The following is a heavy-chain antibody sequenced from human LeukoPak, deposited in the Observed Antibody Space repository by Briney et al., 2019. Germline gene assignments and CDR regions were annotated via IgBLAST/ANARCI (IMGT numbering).Heavy chain of an antibody. D-gene: IGHD5-18*01. CDR2: ISGSGGST. Sequence: GGSLRLSCAASGFTITSYAMSWVRQAPGKGLEWVSVISGSGGSTYYADSVQGRFTISRDNPKKTLYLQMNSLRAEDTAVYYCAKGGAAMVNYYFDYWGQGTLVTVSS. V-gene: IGHV3-23*01. CDR3: AKGGAAMVNYYFDY. J-gene: IGHJ4*02. CDR1: GFTITSYA.